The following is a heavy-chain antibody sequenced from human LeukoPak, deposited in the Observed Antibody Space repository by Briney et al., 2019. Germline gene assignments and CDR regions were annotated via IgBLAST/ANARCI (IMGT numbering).Heavy chain of an antibody. CDR1: GGSTSSDH. V-gene: IGHV4-59*01. D-gene: IGHD2/OR15-2a*01. CDR2: IYYSGRT. CDR3: ARKNDFDI. J-gene: IGHJ3*02. Sequence: ASETLSLTCTVSGGSTSSDHWNWIRQPPGKGLEWIGCIYYSGRTYYNPSLKSRVTISVDMSKSRFSLRLTSVTAADTAVYYCARKNDFDIWGQGTLVTVSS.